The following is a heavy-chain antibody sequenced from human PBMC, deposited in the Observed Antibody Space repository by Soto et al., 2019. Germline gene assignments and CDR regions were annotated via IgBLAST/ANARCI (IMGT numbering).Heavy chain of an antibody. CDR3: ARGVAGVLVAGFDY. J-gene: IGHJ4*02. Sequence: PGGSLRLSCAASEVIFSMYLISWVRQAPGKGLEWVANINQDGSEKYYVDSAKGRFAISRDNTKNLLSLQMNSLRAEDTAIYYCARGVAGVLVAGFDYWGQGSLVPVCS. CDR1: EVIFSMYL. D-gene: IGHD6-19*01. V-gene: IGHV3-7*01. CDR2: INQDGSEK.